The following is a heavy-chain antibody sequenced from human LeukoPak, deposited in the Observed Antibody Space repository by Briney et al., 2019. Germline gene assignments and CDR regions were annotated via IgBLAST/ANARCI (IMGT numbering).Heavy chain of an antibody. Sequence: GGSLRLSCAASGFTFSDYAMSWVRQAPGKGLEWVSAISGSGGNTYYADSVRGRFTISIDKSKNTLFLQMNSLRAEDTAVYYCARGYASGTYYSDYWGQGTLVTVSS. V-gene: IGHV3-23*01. J-gene: IGHJ4*02. CDR1: GFTFSDYA. CDR3: ARGYASGTYYSDY. CDR2: ISGSGGNT. D-gene: IGHD3-10*01.